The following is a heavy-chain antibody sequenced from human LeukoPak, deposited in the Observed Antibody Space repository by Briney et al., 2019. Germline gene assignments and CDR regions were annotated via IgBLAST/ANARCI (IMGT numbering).Heavy chain of an antibody. D-gene: IGHD6-13*01. CDR2: ISAYNGNT. CDR1: GYTFTSYG. J-gene: IGHJ4*02. V-gene: IGHV1-18*04. CDR3: ARDQDSSSWYWVARVPPLEY. Sequence: GASVKVSCKASGYTFTSYGISWVRQAPGQGLDWMGWISAYNGNTNYAQKLQGRVTMTTDTSTSTAYMELRSLRSDDTAVYYCARDQDSSSWYWVARVPPLEYWGQGTLVTVSS.